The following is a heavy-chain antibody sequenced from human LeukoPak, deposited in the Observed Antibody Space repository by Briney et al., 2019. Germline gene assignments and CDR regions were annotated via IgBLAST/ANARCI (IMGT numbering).Heavy chain of an antibody. CDR1: GGSISSSSYY. D-gene: IGHD4-17*01. CDR2: IYYSGST. J-gene: IGHJ3*02. CDR3: ARRGGGDYVRDAFDI. V-gene: IGHV4-39*07. Sequence: SETLSLTCTVSGGSISSSSYYWGWIRQPPGKGLEWIGSIYYSGSTYYNPSLKSRVTISVDTSKNQFSLKLSSVTAADTAVYYCARRGGGDYVRDAFDIWGQGTMVTVSS.